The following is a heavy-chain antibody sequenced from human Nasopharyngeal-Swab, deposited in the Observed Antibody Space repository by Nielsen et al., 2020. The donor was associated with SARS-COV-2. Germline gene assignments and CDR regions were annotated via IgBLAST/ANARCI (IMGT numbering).Heavy chain of an antibody. Sequence: GRSLSLSCPSSGFTFSIYSMNWVRQASGKGLEWVSSISSSSSYIYYGDSVKGRFTISRDNAKNSLYLQMNSLRAEDTAVYYCARDKGGYYYGMDVWGQGTTVTVSS. J-gene: IGHJ6*02. CDR2: ISSSSSYI. D-gene: IGHD2-15*01. CDR1: GFTFSIYS. V-gene: IGHV3-21*01. CDR3: ARDKGGYYYGMDV.